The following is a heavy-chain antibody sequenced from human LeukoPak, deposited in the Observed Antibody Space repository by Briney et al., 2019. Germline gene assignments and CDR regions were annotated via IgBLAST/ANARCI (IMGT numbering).Heavy chain of an antibody. CDR2: ISGSGSSA. CDR3: AKDVVVVAANGGTFDY. D-gene: IGHD2-15*01. V-gene: IGHV3-23*01. CDR1: GFTFNSYA. J-gene: IGHJ4*02. Sequence: GGSLRLSCAASGFTFNSYAMSWVRQAPGKGLEWVSAISGSGSSAYYADSVKGRFTISRDNSKSTLYLQMNSLRAEDTAVYYCAKDVVVVAANGGTFDYWGQGTLVTVSS.